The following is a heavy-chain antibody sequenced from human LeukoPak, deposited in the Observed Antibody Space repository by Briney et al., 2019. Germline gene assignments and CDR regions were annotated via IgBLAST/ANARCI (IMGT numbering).Heavy chain of an antibody. CDR2: IYYSGST. V-gene: IGHV4-59*01. J-gene: IGHJ6*03. Sequence: PSETLSPTCTVSGGSISSYYWSWLRQPPGKGLEWIGYIYYSGSTNYNPSLKSRVTISVDTSKNQFSLKLSSVTAADTAVYYCASGTYYDFWSGYDYYYYYMDVWGKGTTVTVSS. D-gene: IGHD3-3*01. CDR1: GGSISSYY. CDR3: ASGTYYDFWSGYDYYYYYMDV.